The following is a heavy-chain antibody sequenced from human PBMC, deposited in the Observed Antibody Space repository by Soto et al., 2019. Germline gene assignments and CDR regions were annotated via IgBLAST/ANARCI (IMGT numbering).Heavy chain of an antibody. CDR2: IWYDGSNK. V-gene: IGHV3-33*01. CDR1: GFTFSSYG. Sequence: QVQLVESGGGVVQPGRSLRLSCAASGFTFSSYGMHWVRQAPGKGLEWVAVIWYDGSNKYYADSVKGRFTISRDNYKNTLYLQMNSLRAEDTAVYYCARERYSRRSHYYYYGMDVWGQGTTVTVSS. CDR3: ARERYSRRSHYYYYGMDV. J-gene: IGHJ6*02. D-gene: IGHD6-13*01.